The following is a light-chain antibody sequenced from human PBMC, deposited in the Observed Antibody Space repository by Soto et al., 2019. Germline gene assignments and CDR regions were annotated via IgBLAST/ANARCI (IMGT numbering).Light chain of an antibody. V-gene: IGKV1-8*01. CDR3: QHYYNYPYS. CDR1: QSVVSY. CDR2: AAS. Sequence: AIRMTQSPSSLSASTGDRVTVTCRASQSVVSYLAWYQQKPGAAPTLLIYAASTLHIGVPSKFTGSGYGTDFTLTISCLQSEDCATYSCQHYYNYPYSFGQGTKVDIK. J-gene: IGKJ2*01.